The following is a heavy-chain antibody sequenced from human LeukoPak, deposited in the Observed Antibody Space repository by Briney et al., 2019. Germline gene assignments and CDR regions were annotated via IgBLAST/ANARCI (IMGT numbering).Heavy chain of an antibody. Sequence: GGSLRLSCAASGFTFSSYSMNWVRPAPGKGLEWVSYISSSSSTIYYADSVKGRFTISRDNAKNSLYLQMNSLRAEDAAVYYCARGARAKIDAFDIWGQGTMVTVSS. CDR3: ARGARAKIDAFDI. D-gene: IGHD3-16*01. J-gene: IGHJ3*02. CDR2: ISSSSSTI. V-gene: IGHV3-48*01. CDR1: GFTFSSYS.